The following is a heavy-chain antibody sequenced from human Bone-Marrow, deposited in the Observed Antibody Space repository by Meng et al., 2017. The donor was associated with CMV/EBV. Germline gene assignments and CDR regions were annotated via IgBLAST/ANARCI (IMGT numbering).Heavy chain of an antibody. Sequence: ASVKVFCKASGYTFTSYYMHWVRQAPGQGLEWMGIINPSGGSTSYAQKFQGRVTMTRDTSTSTVYMELSSLRSEDTAVYYCARERVEQQLVSGTEGMDVWGQGTTVTVSS. J-gene: IGHJ6*02. CDR3: ARERVEQQLVSGTEGMDV. CDR2: INPSGGST. CDR1: GYTFTSYY. V-gene: IGHV1-46*01. D-gene: IGHD6-13*01.